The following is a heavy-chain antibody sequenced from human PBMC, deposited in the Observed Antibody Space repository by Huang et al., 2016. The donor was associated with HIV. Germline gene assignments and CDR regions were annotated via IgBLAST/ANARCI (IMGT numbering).Heavy chain of an antibody. CDR2: VIPVLDTP. Sequence: QVQLVQSGAEVKRPGSSVKVSCKASGGSFSDFAINWVRQAPGQGLEWMGVVIPVLDTPVYAQKFQVRVTITADESTTTVFMELRSLRSDDTAVYYCARARAGYYEASGSSGIPFEIWGQGTMITVSS. J-gene: IGHJ3*02. CDR1: GGSFSDFA. CDR3: ARARAGYYEASGSSGIPFEI. V-gene: IGHV1-69*01. D-gene: IGHD3-16*01.